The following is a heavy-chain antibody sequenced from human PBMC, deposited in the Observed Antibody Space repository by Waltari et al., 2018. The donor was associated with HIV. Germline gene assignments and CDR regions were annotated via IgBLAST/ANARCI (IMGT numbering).Heavy chain of an antibody. Sequence: QSPTEVRRPGASVRVTCRIAGYKFVNPDIQWVRQAPGQGLEWMGCINPKAGDGHSLAKHGGGLTLPRDISTATAYLDMANLTREDTATDYCTRGLALRIAAPGADVWGQGTTVFVFS. V-gene: IGHV1-2*02. D-gene: IGHD5-12*01. CDR2: INPKAGDG. J-gene: IGHJ6*02. CDR3: TRGLALRIAAPGADV. CDR1: GYKFVNPD.